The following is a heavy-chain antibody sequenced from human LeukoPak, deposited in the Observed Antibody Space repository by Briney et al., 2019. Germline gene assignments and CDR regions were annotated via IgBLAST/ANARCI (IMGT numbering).Heavy chain of an antibody. Sequence: GGSLRLSCTASGFSFSGHWMHWARQLPGKGLVWVSRISPTGSTTSYADSVKGRFTVSRDNAKNTLYLQVNNLRAEDTAVYYCARDETGVGSGGIDFWGQGTLVTASS. CDR3: ARDETGVGSGGIDF. D-gene: IGHD2-8*02. CDR1: GFSFSGHW. V-gene: IGHV3-74*01. J-gene: IGHJ4*02. CDR2: ISPTGSTT.